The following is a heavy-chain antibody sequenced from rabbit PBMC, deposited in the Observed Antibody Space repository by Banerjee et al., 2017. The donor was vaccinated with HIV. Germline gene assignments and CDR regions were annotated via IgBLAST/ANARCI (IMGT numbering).Heavy chain of an antibody. D-gene: IGHD2-1*01. J-gene: IGHJ4*01. CDR2: INTSSGST. CDR3: ASHSEGYDDYGDYEGYYFNL. V-gene: IGHV1S45*01. Sequence: QEQLVESGGGLVQPEGSLTLTCKASGSDISSNAMCWVRQAPGKGLELIACINTSSGSTVYATWAKGRFPISKPSSPTVTLKMTSLTVADPPTYFCASHSEGYDDYGDYEGYYFNLWGPGTLVTVS. CDR1: GSDISSNA.